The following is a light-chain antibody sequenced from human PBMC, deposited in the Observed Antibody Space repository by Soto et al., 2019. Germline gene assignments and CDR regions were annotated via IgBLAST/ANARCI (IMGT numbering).Light chain of an antibody. CDR2: EGS. J-gene: IGLJ2*01. CDR1: TSDIGSYNL. CDR3: CSYADSSTLV. Sequence: QPVLTQPASVSGSPGQSITISCTGTTSDIGSYNLVSWYQHHPGKAPKLMIYEGSQRPSGVSNRFSGSKSGNTASLTISGLQAEDEADYYCCSYADSSTLVFGGGTKLTVL. V-gene: IGLV2-23*01.